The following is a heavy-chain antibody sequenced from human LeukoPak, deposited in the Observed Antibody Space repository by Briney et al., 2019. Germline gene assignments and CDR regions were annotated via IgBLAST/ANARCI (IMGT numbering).Heavy chain of an antibody. J-gene: IGHJ4*02. V-gene: IGHV3-7*01. D-gene: IGHD3-22*01. CDR3: AREGWSKDYYDSSGYPYYFDY. CDR2: ISETGRAK. Sequence: GGSLRLSCAASGFSFSNYWMSWVRQAPGKGLEWVASISETGRAKPYVASVRGRFTISRDNTKNSLYLQMNSLRAEDTAVYYCAREGWSKDYYDSSGYPYYFDYWGQGTLVTVSS. CDR1: GFSFSNYW.